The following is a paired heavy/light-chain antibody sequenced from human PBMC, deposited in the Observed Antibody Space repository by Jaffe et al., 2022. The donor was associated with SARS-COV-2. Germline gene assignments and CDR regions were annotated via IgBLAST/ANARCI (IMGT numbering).Heavy chain of an antibody. J-gene: IGHJ3*02. Sequence: QVQLQESGPGLVKPSETLSLTCTVSGGSLSSYYWSWIRQPPGKGLEWIGYMYYSGSTNYNPSLKSRVTISVETSKNQFSLKVSSVTVADTAVYYCARMERSAAPPYAFDIWGQGTMVTVSS. D-gene: IGHD6-13*01. V-gene: IGHV4-59*08. CDR3: ARMERSAAPPYAFDI. CDR2: MYYSGST. CDR1: GGSLSSYY.
Light chain of an antibody. CDR2: DVS. Sequence: QSALTQPRSVSGSPGQSVTISCTGTSSDVGGYNYFSWYQQHPGKAPKLMIFDVSERPSGVPDRFSGSKSGNTASLTISGLQAEDEADYYCCSNAGSYTLVFGGGTKLTVL. CDR3: CSNAGSYTLV. CDR1: SSDVGGYNY. J-gene: IGLJ2*01. V-gene: IGLV2-11*01.